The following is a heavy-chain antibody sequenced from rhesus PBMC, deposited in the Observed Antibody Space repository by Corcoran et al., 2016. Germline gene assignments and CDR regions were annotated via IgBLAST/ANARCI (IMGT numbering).Heavy chain of an antibody. J-gene: IGHJ6*01. CDR2: IYGSGSST. CDR1: GGSISSSY. D-gene: IGHD6-19*01. V-gene: IGHV4-169*01. CDR3: ARGEWGSSYGLDS. Sequence: QLQLQESGPGLVKPSETLSVTCAVSGGSISSSYWSWIRPAAGQGLEWIGYIYGSGSSTNYNPSLKSRVTLSVGTSKNQLSLKLSSVTAADTAVYYCARGEWGSSYGLDSWGQGVVVTVSS.